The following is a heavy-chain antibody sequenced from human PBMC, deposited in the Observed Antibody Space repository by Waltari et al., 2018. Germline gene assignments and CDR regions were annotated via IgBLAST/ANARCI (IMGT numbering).Heavy chain of an antibody. V-gene: IGHV4-39*01. Sequence: QLQLQESGPGLVKPSETLSLTCTVSGGSISSSSYYWGWIRPPPGKGLEWIGSIYYSGSTYYNPSLKSRVTISVDTSKNQFSLKLSSVTAADTAVYYCARLPIVVVPAAKQDYYYMDVWGKGTTVTVSS. D-gene: IGHD2-2*01. CDR1: GGSISSSSYY. CDR3: ARLPIVVVPAAKQDYYYMDV. J-gene: IGHJ6*03. CDR2: IYYSGST.